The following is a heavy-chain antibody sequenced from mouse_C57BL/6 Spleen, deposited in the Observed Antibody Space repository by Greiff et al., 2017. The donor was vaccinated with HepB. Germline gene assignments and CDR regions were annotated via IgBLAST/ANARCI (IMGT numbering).Heavy chain of an antibody. CDR3: ARGIYDGRLAMDY. CDR2: IDPSDSYT. D-gene: IGHD1-1*01. CDR1: GYTFTSYW. J-gene: IGHJ4*01. Sequence: QVQLKQPGAELVMPGASVKLSCKASGYTFTSYWMHWVQQRPGQGLEWIGEIDPSDSYTNYNQKFKGKSTLTVDKSSSTAYMQLSSLTSEDSAVYYCARGIYDGRLAMDYWGQGTSVTVSS. V-gene: IGHV1-69*01.